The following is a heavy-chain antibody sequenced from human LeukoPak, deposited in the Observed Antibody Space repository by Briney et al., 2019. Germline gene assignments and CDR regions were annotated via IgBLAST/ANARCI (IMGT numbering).Heavy chain of an antibody. J-gene: IGHJ5*02. CDR1: GGTFSSYA. CDR2: IIPIFGTA. V-gene: IGHV1-69*06. Sequence: LVKVSCKASGGTFSSYAISWVRQAPGQGLEWMGGIIPIFGTANYAQKFQGRVTITADKSTSTAYMELSSLRSEDTAVYYCARDADYSNYETFYNWFDPWGQGTLVTVSS. D-gene: IGHD4-11*01. CDR3: ARDADYSNYETFYNWFDP.